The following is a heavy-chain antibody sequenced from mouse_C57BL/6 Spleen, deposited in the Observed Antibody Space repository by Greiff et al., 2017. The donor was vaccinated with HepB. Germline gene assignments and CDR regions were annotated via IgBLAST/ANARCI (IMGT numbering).Heavy chain of an antibody. Sequence: EVQLVESGPGLVKPSQSLSLTCSVTGYSITSGYYWNWIRQFPGNKLEWMGYISYDGSNNYNPSLKNRISITRDTSKNQFFLKLNSVTTEDTATYYCARDQDATTAWADYAMDYWGQGTSVTVSS. CDR1: GYSITSGYY. CDR3: ARDQDATTAWADYAMDY. J-gene: IGHJ4*01. CDR2: ISYDGSN. V-gene: IGHV3-6*01. D-gene: IGHD1-2*01.